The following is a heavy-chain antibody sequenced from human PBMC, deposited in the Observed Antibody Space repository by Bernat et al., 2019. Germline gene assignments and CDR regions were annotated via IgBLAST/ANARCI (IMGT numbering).Heavy chain of an antibody. D-gene: IGHD4-23*01. CDR1: GFTFNNYA. Sequence: EVQLLESGGGLVQPGGSLRLSCAASGFTFNNYAMSWVRQAPGKGLEWVSTISGSGGSTYYADSVKGRFTISRDNSKNTLYLQMNSLRAEVTAVYYCAKRETTVGRGFDYWGQGTLVTVSS. CDR2: ISGSGGST. V-gene: IGHV3-23*01. J-gene: IGHJ4*02. CDR3: AKRETTVGRGFDY.